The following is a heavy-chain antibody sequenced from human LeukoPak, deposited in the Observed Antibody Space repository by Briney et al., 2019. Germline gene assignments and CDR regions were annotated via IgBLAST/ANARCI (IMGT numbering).Heavy chain of an antibody. CDR1: GYTFTDYY. CDR3: ARGRNIEMTTMSGGSDY. J-gene: IGHJ4*02. V-gene: IGHV1-2*02. CDR2: LIPNSGDT. Sequence: ASVKVSCKASGYTFTDYYMHWVRQAPGQGLEWMGWLIPNSGDTNYAQKFQGRVSMTRDTSISTAYMDLSDLRSDDTAVYYCARGRNIEMTTMSGGSDYWGQGTLVTVSS. D-gene: IGHD5-24*01.